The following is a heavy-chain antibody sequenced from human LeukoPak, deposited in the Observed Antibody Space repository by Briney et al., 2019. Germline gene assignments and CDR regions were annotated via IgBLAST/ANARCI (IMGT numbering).Heavy chain of an antibody. CDR1: GYTFTSYD. D-gene: IGHD4-17*01. V-gene: IGHV1-8*01. Sequence: ASVKVSCKASGYTFTSYDINWVRQAPGQGLEWMGWMNPNSGNTVYAQKFQGRVTMTRNTSISTAYMELSSLRSEDTAVYYCARCEHDYGDYVAANWFDPWGQGTLVTVSS. J-gene: IGHJ5*02. CDR3: ARCEHDYGDYVAANWFDP. CDR2: MNPNSGNT.